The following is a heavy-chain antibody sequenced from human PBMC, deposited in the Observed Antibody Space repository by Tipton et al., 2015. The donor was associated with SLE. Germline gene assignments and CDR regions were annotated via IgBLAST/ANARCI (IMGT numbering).Heavy chain of an antibody. J-gene: IGHJ3*01. Sequence: SLRLSCAASGFTFSSYAMSWVRQAPGKGLEWVSAISPSGATISYADSGKGRFTISRDNSKNTLYLQMNSLRAEDTAVYYCARMGNYEYVHIDALDLWGQGTMVIVSS. D-gene: IGHD1-7*01. V-gene: IGHV3-23*01. CDR2: ISPSGATI. CDR3: ARMGNYEYVHIDALDL. CDR1: GFTFSSYA.